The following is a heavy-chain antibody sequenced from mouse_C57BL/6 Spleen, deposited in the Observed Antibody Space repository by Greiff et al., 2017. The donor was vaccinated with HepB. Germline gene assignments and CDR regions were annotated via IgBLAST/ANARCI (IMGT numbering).Heavy chain of an antibody. D-gene: IGHD4-1*01. CDR2: IDPSDSYT. CDR3: ARGTGSMYYFDY. Sequence: QVQLKQSGAELVMPGASVKLSCKASGYTFTSYWMHWVKQRPGQGLEWIGEIDPSDSYTNYNQKFKGKSTLTVDKSSSTAYMQLSSLTSEDSAVYYCARGTGSMYYFDYWGQGTTLTVSS. V-gene: IGHV1-69*01. J-gene: IGHJ2*01. CDR1: GYTFTSYW.